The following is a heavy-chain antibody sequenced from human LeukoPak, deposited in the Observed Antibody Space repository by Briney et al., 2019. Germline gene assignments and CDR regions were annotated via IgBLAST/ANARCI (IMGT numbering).Heavy chain of an antibody. CDR1: GGTFSSYA. V-gene: IGHV1-69*01. Sequence: SVKVSCKASGGTFSSYAISWVRQAPGQGLEWMGGIIPIFGTANYAQKFQGRVTITADESTSTAYMELSSLRSEDTAVYYCARIAAAGSPWFDPWGQGTLVTVSS. CDR3: ARIAAAGSPWFDP. J-gene: IGHJ5*02. D-gene: IGHD6-13*01. CDR2: IIPIFGTA.